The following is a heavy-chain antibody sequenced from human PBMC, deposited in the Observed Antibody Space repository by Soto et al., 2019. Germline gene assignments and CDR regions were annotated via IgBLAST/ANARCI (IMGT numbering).Heavy chain of an antibody. CDR2: IWYDGSNK. Sequence: GGSLRLSCAASGFTFSSYGMHWVRQAPGKGLEWVAVIWYDGSNKYYADSVKGRFTISRDNSKNTLYLQMNSLRAEDTAVYYCASHNHYSSGWYGSFDYWGQGTLVTVSS. CDR1: GFTFSSYG. CDR3: ASHNHYSSGWYGSFDY. J-gene: IGHJ4*02. V-gene: IGHV3-33*01. D-gene: IGHD6-19*01.